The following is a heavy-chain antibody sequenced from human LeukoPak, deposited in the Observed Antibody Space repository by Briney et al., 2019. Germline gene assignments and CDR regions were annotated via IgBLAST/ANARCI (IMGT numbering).Heavy chain of an antibody. CDR3: AKEMTKYSSTCFDY. J-gene: IGHJ4*02. Sequence: GRSLRLSCPASGFSFGNYGMQWVRQAPGKGLEWVAVISHDGTVKHHADSVKGRFTISRDNSKNILYLQMNSLRPDDTAVYYCAKEMTKYSSTCFDYWGQGTLVTVSS. CDR2: ISHDGTVK. V-gene: IGHV3-30*18. D-gene: IGHD6-13*01. CDR1: GFSFGNYG.